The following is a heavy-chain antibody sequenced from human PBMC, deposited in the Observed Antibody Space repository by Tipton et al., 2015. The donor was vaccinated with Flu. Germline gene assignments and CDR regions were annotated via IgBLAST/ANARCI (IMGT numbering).Heavy chain of an antibody. V-gene: IGHV4-59*01. CDR3: AVTGEGNDYGDYRPFDY. CDR1: GGSISSYY. J-gene: IGHJ4*02. D-gene: IGHD4-17*01. Sequence: TLSLTCTVSGGSISSYYWSWIRQPPGKGLEWIGYIYYSGSTNYNPSLKSRVTISVDTSKNQFSLKLSSVTAADTAVYYCAVTGEGNDYGDYRPFDYWGQGTLVTVSS. CDR2: IYYSGST.